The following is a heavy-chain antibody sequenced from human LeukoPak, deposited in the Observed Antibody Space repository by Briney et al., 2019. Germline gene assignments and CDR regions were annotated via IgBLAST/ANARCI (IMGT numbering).Heavy chain of an antibody. CDR3: AKDGAQYYDILTGYWPRS. J-gene: IGHJ4*02. CDR2: ISYDGSNK. D-gene: IGHD3-9*01. CDR1: GFTFSSYG. Sequence: GGSLRLSCAASGFTFSSYGMHLVRQAPGKGLEWVAVISYDGSNKYYADSVKGRFTISRDNSKNTLYLQMNSLRAEDTAVYYCAKDGAQYYDILTGYWPRSWGQGTLVTVSS. V-gene: IGHV3-30*18.